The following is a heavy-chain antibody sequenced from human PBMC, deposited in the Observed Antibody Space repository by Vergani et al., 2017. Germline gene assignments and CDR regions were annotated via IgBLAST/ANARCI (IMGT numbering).Heavy chain of an antibody. Sequence: QVQLVESGGGVVQPGWSLRLSCGASGFTFSNYGMHWVRQAPGKGLEWVTFIRYDGSNTYYADSVKGRFTISRDNSKNTLFLQMNSLRPEDTAVYYCARDTVTGSRYFDYWCQGTLVTVSS. J-gene: IGHJ4*02. D-gene: IGHD6-19*01. V-gene: IGHV3-30*02. CDR1: GFTFSNYG. CDR2: IRYDGSNT. CDR3: ARDTVTGSRYFDY.